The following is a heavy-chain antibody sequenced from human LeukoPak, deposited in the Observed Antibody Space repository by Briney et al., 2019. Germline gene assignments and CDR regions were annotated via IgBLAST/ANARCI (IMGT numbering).Heavy chain of an antibody. Sequence: GGSLRLSCAASGFTFSSYAMSWVRQAPGKGLEWVSAISGSGGSTYYADSVKGRFTISRDNSKNTLYLQMNSLRAEDTAVYYCAKDRGYSLGGDIVVVVAATCLDYWGQGTLVTVSS. J-gene: IGHJ4*02. CDR1: GFTFSSYA. V-gene: IGHV3-23*01. CDR2: ISGSGGST. CDR3: AKDRGYSLGGDIVVVVAATCLDY. D-gene: IGHD2-15*01.